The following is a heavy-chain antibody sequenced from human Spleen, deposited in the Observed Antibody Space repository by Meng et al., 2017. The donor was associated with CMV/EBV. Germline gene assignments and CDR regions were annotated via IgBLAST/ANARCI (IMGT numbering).Heavy chain of an antibody. D-gene: IGHD6-19*01. CDR3: AREWGGKQWPPLRGGFDS. J-gene: IGHJ5*01. V-gene: IGHV4-59*01. CDR1: GGSISSYY. Sequence: SETLSLTCTVSGGSISSYYWSWIRQPPGKGLEWIGYIYYSGSTNYNPSLKSRVTISVDTPKNQFSLKLSSVTAADPAVYYCAREWGGKQWPPLRGGFDSWGQGTLVTVSS. CDR2: IYYSGST.